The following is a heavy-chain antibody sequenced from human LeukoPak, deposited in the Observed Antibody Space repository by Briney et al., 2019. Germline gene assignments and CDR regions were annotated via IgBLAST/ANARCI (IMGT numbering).Heavy chain of an antibody. CDR3: SRDFVGADAY. CDR1: GFTLSNYW. CDR2: INPDGSRI. D-gene: IGHD1-26*01. V-gene: IGHV3-74*01. J-gene: IGHJ4*02. Sequence: GGSLRLSCAASGFTLSNYWMHWVRQAPGKGPVWVSRINPDGSRIDYAEAVRGVFTISRDSAKNTLYLQMNSLRAEDTAVYYCSRDFVGADAYWGQGTLVTVSS.